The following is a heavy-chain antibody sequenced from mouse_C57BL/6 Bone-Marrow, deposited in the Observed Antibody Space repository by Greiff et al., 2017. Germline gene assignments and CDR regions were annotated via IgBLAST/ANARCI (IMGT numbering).Heavy chain of an antibody. V-gene: IGHV5-4*03. Sequence: EVKLMESGGGLVKPGGSLKLSCAASGFTFSSYAMSWVRQTPEKRLEWVATISDGGSYTYYPDNVKGRFTISRDNAKNNLYLQMSHLKSEDTAMYYCARDYSLFDYWGQGTTLTVSS. CDR1: GFTFSSYA. CDR3: ARDYSLFDY. CDR2: ISDGGSYT. J-gene: IGHJ2*01. D-gene: IGHD2-4*01.